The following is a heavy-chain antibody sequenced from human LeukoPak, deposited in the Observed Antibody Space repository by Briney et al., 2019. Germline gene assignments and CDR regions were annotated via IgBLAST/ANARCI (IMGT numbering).Heavy chain of an antibody. Sequence: GGSLRLSCPASGFTFDDYGMSWVRQAPGKGLEWVSGINWNGGSTGYADSVKGRFTISRDNAKNSLYLQMNSLRAEDTALYYCAREYMGGYYYDSSGYPPDYWGQGTLVTVSS. CDR3: AREYMGGYYYDSSGYPPDY. CDR1: GFTFDDYG. D-gene: IGHD3-22*01. J-gene: IGHJ4*02. V-gene: IGHV3-20*04. CDR2: INWNGGST.